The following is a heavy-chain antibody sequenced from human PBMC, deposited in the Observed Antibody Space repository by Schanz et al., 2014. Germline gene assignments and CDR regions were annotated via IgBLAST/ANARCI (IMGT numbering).Heavy chain of an antibody. CDR1: GYSFTDYG. CDR2: ISPYNGNT. J-gene: IGHJ4*02. Sequence: QVPLVQSGAEVRKPGASVKVSCKASGYSFTDYGVIWVRQAPGQGLEWMGWISPYNGNTNYAQKLQGRVTMTADTSTSTAYMDLRSLRSDDTAVYYCARGGYSSGWYDRDIAHFDYWGQGTLVTVSS. V-gene: IGHV1-18*01. CDR3: ARGGYSSGWYDRDIAHFDY. D-gene: IGHD6-19*01.